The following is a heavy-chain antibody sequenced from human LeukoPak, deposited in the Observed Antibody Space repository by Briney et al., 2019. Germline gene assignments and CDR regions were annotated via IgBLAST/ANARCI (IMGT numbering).Heavy chain of an antibody. CDR1: GFTFDDYG. D-gene: IGHD5-24*01. Sequence: PGGSLRLSCAASGFTFDDYGMSWVRQAPGKGLEWVSGINWNGGSTGYADSVKGRFTISRDNAKNSLYLQMNSLRVEDTAVYYCARVVRDGNNFVFDYWGQGTLVTVSS. V-gene: IGHV3-20*04. CDR3: ARVVRDGNNFVFDY. CDR2: INWNGGST. J-gene: IGHJ4*02.